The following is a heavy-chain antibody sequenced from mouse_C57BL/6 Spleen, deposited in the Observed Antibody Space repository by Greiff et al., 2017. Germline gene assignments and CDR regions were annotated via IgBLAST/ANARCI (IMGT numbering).Heavy chain of an antibody. Sequence: EVKVVESGGGLVQPKGSLKLSCAASGFSFNTYAMNWVRQAPGKGLEWVARIRSKSNNYATYYADSVKDRFTISRDDSESMLYLQMNNLKTEDTAMYYCVRQIWETGDCDYWGQGTTLTVSS. CDR3: VRQIWETGDCDY. CDR1: GFSFNTYA. V-gene: IGHV10-1*01. J-gene: IGHJ2*01. CDR2: IRSKSNNYAT. D-gene: IGHD4-1*01.